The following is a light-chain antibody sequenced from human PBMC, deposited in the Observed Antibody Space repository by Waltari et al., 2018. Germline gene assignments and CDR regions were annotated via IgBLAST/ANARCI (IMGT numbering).Light chain of an antibody. J-gene: IGKJ1*01. CDR2: CPS. CDR3: QPYVRLPAT. V-gene: IGKV3-20*01. CDR1: HSVSRT. Sequence: EIVLTQSPGTLSLSPGERATLSCRASHSVSRTLALYQQKPGQAPKLLIYCPSIRATAMPDRFTVSGSGTDCSLTISSLEPEDFAIYVCQPYVRLPATFGQGTKVEIK.